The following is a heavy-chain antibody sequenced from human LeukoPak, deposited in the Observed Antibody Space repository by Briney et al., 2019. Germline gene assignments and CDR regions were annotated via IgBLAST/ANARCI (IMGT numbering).Heavy chain of an antibody. Sequence: SETLSLTCTVSGYSISSGYYWGWIRQPPGKGLEWRGSIYHSGSTYYNPSLKSRVAISVDTSKNQFSLTLSSVTAADTAVYYCARVYENYYDSSGYYYARYFDYWGQGTLVTVSS. V-gene: IGHV4-38-2*02. CDR2: IYHSGST. J-gene: IGHJ4*02. D-gene: IGHD3-22*01. CDR1: GYSISSGYY. CDR3: ARVYENYYDSSGYYYARYFDY.